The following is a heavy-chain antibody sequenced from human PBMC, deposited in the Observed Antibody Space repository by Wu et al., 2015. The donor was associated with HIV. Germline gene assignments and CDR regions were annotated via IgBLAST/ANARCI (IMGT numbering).Heavy chain of an antibody. V-gene: IGHV1-8*02. CDR3: ARGIGGY. CDR1: GYTFTGYY. J-gene: IGHJ4*02. CDR2: INPNSGNT. D-gene: IGHD3-16*01. Sequence: QVQLLQSGAEVKKPGASVIISCKASGYTFTGYYMHWVRQAPGQGLEWMGWINPNSGNTGSAQKFQGRVTMTRNTSISTTYMELSSLRSEDTAVYYCARGIGGYWGQGTLVTVSS.